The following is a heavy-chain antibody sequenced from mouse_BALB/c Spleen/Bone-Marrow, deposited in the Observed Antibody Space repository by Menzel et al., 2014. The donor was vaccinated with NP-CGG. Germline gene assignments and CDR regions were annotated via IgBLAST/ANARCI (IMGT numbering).Heavy chain of an antibody. CDR1: GFSITSGYY. Sequence: VQLQQSGPGLVKPSQSLSLTCSVTGFSITSGYYCNWVRQFPGNKLEWMGYISYDGSNNYNPSLKNRISITRDTSKNQFFLKLSSVTTEDTATYYCAREGGSRAYWGQGTLVTVSA. V-gene: IGHV3-6*02. J-gene: IGHJ3*01. D-gene: IGHD1-1*01. CDR3: AREGGSRAY. CDR2: ISYDGSN.